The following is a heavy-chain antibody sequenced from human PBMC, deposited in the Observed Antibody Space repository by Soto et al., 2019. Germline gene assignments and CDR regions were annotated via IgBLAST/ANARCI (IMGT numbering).Heavy chain of an antibody. CDR3: ARDGVAGAFDY. CDR2: IIPILGIA. CDR1: GGTFSSYT. D-gene: IGHD6-19*01. Sequence: QVQLVQSGAEVKKPGSSVKVSCKAAGGTFSSYTISWVRQAPGQGLEWMGRIIPILGIANYAQKFQGRVTITADKSTSTAYMELSSLRSEDTAVYYCARDGVAGAFDYWGQGTLVTVSS. V-gene: IGHV1-69*08. J-gene: IGHJ4*02.